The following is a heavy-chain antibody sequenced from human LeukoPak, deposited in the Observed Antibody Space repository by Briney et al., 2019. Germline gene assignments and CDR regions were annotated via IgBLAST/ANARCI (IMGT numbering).Heavy chain of an antibody. Sequence: XGSLRLSCAASGFTFSSYSMSWVRQGPGKGLEWVSSISSSSTYKYYAGSVKGRFTISRDNAKNSLYLQMNSLRAEDTALYYCAREKYDILTGFYYYYMDVWGKGTAVTVSS. V-gene: IGHV3-21*01. CDR1: GFTFSSYS. J-gene: IGHJ6*03. D-gene: IGHD3-9*01. CDR3: AREKYDILTGFYYYYMDV. CDR2: ISSSSTYK.